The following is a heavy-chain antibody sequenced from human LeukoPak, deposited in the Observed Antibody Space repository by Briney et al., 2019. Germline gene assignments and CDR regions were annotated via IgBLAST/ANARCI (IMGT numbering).Heavy chain of an antibody. D-gene: IGHD3-9*01. J-gene: IGHJ4*02. V-gene: IGHV1-69*04. CDR3: ARDRGSLYFDSGDSPYYFDY. Sequence: ASVKVSCKASGGTFSSYAISWVRQAPGQGLEWMGRIIPILGIANYAQKFQGRVTITADKSTSTAYMELSSLRSEDTAVYFCARDRGSLYFDSGDSPYYFDYWGQGTLVTVSS. CDR1: GGTFSSYA. CDR2: IIPILGIA.